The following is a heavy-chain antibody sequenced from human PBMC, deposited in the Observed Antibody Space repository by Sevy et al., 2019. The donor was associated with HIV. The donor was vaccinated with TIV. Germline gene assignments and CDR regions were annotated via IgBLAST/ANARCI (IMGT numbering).Heavy chain of an antibody. Sequence: GGSLRLSCAASGFTFTNVWMSWVRQAPGKGLEWVAHIKSKTDGGTTDYAAPVRGRLTIPRDNSKNKLYLQMNSLKTEDTAVYYCTTGGSLFQHWGQGTLVTVSS. D-gene: IGHD3-16*01. CDR2: IKSKTDGGTT. V-gene: IGHV3-15*01. J-gene: IGHJ1*01. CDR3: TTGGSLFQH. CDR1: GFTFTNVW.